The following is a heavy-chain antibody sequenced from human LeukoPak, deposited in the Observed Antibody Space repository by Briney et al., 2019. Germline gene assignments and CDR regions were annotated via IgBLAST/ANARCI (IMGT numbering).Heavy chain of an antibody. CDR3: ARPGSQGKGGYSYGYRYYYYYMDV. D-gene: IGHD5-18*01. CDR2: IYHSGST. Sequence: SSETLSLTCTVSGYSISSGYYWGWIRQPPGKGLEWIGSIYHSGSTYYNPSLKSRVTISVDTSKNQFSLKLSSVTAADTAVYYCARPGSQGKGGYSYGYRYYYYYMDVWGKGTTVTISS. CDR1: GYSISSGYY. V-gene: IGHV4-38-2*02. J-gene: IGHJ6*03.